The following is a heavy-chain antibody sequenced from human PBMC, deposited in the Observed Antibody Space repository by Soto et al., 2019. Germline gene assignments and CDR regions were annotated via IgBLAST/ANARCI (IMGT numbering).Heavy chain of an antibody. D-gene: IGHD1-26*01. V-gene: IGHV3-74*01. CDR2: ISDDGARI. J-gene: IGHJ4*02. CDR3: TRGPRPSVSGTGAD. Sequence: GGSLRLSCVASGFAFDRYWMHLVRQAAGKGLEWVSRISDDGARIDYADFVKGRFTIARDNAKNTLFLQLDSLRVEDTAMYYCTRGPRPSVSGTGADWGPGSLVT. CDR1: GFAFDRYW.